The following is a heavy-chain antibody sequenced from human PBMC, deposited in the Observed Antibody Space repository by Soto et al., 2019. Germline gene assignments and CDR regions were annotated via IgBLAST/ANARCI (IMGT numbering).Heavy chain of an antibody. D-gene: IGHD3-3*01. V-gene: IGHV3-23*01. Sequence: GGSLRLSCAASGFTFSSYAMSWVRQAPGKGLEWVSAISGSGGSTYYADSVKGRFTISRDNSKNTLYLQMNSLRAEDTAVYYCAKGNYDFWSGAYYYYMDVWGKGTTVTVS. J-gene: IGHJ6*03. CDR3: AKGNYDFWSGAYYYYMDV. CDR1: GFTFSSYA. CDR2: ISGSGGST.